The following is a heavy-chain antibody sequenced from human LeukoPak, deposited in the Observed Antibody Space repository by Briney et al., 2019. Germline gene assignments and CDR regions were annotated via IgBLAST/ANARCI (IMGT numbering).Heavy chain of an antibody. Sequence: ETLSLTCTVSGGSISSYYWSWIRQPPGKGLEWVSHISSSSRTIYYADSVKGRFTISRDNAKNSLYLQMNSLRAEDTAVYYCARDVYGDYGSDYWGQGTLVTVSS. CDR2: ISSSSRTI. CDR1: GGSISSYY. J-gene: IGHJ4*02. V-gene: IGHV3-48*01. CDR3: ARDVYGDYGSDY. D-gene: IGHD4-17*01.